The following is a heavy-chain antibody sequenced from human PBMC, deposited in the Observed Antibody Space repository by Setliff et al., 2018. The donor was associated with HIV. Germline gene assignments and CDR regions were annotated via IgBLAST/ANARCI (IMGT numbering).Heavy chain of an antibody. V-gene: IGHV3-23*01. CDR3: AKPYRGSVVRDQGYMDV. J-gene: IGHJ6*03. CDR2: ISGSAGST. D-gene: IGHD3-10*01. Sequence: GGSLRLSCAVSGFTFSSYAMSWVRQAPGKGLEWISAISGSAGSTYYADSVKGRFTISGDNSKNTLYLQMNSLRAEDTAVYYCAKPYRGSVVRDQGYMDVWGKGTTVTVSS. CDR1: GFTFSSYA.